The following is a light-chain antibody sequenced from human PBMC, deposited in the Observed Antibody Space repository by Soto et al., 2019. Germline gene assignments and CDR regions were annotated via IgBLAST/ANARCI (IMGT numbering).Light chain of an antibody. J-gene: IGKJ2*03. CDR3: QQSYTERYS. CDR2: AAS. Sequence: DVLLTQSPSSLSASVGDTVTLTCRVPRFIHNPLNWYQQKPGKAPRLLINAASSLENGVPTRFSGSVSGTDYTLTISNLQPDDFATYFCQQSYTERYSFGQGTKLEIK. CDR1: RFIHNP. V-gene: IGKV1-39*01.